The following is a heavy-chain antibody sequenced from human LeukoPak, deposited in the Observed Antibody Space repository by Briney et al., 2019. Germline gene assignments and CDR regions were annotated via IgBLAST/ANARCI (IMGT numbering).Heavy chain of an antibody. V-gene: IGHV3-48*02. Sequence: PGGSLRLSCAASGFTFSTYSMNWVRQAPGKGLEWVSYISSSISTIYYADSVKGRFTISRDNAKNSLYLQMNSLRDEDTAVYYCARDQWELQPWYFDLWGRGTLVTVSS. J-gene: IGHJ2*01. CDR3: ARDQWELQPWYFDL. CDR2: ISSSISTI. CDR1: GFTFSTYS. D-gene: IGHD1-26*01.